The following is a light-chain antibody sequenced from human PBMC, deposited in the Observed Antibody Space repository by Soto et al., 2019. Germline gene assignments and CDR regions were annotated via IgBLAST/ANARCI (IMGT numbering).Light chain of an antibody. V-gene: IGKV1-39*01. Sequence: IQMTQSPSSLSASVGDRVSITCRAIQSISSYLNWYQQKPGKAPKLLIYAASSLQSGVPSRFSGSGSGTDFTLTISSLQPEDFATYYCQQSYSTPPLTFGGGTKVDI. CDR3: QQSYSTPPLT. J-gene: IGKJ4*01. CDR2: AAS. CDR1: QSISSY.